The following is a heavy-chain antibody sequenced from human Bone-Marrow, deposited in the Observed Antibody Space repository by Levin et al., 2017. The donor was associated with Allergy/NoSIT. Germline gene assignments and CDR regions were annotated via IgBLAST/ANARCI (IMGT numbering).Heavy chain of an antibody. D-gene: IGHD3-10*01. CDR1: GFTFSSYA. CDR3: ARPPMVRGVMFFDY. CDR2: ISGSGGST. V-gene: IGHV3-23*01. J-gene: IGHJ4*02. Sequence: GESLKISCAASGFTFSSYAMSWVRQAPGKGLEWVSAISGSGGSTYYADSVKGRFTISRDNSKNTLYLQMNSLRAEDTAVYYCARPPMVRGVMFFDYWGQGTLVTVSS.